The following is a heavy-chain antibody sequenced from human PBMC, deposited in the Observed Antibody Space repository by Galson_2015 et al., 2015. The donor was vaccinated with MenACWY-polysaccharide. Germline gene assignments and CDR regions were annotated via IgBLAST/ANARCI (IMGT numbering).Heavy chain of an antibody. V-gene: IGHV3-48*01. J-gene: IGHJ4*02. Sequence: SMRLSCAASGFTFSSYSMNWVRQAPGKGLEWVSYISSSSSTIYYADSVKGRFTISRDNAKNSLYLQMNSLRAEDPAVYYCARDPNYDSSCYDYWGQGTLVTVSS. CDR3: ARDPNYDSSCYDY. CDR2: ISSSSSTI. CDR1: GFTFSSYS. D-gene: IGHD3-22*01.